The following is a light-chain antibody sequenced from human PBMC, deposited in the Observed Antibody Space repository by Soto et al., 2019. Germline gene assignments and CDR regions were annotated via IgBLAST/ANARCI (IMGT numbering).Light chain of an antibody. CDR1: QSVLYSSNNNNY. CDR3: QQYYSTPFT. CDR2: WAS. V-gene: IGKV4-1*01. J-gene: IGKJ3*01. Sequence: DIVMTQSPDSLAVSLGERATINCRSSQSVLYSSNNNNYLAWYQQKPGQPPKLLIYWASARESGVPDRFSGSGSGTDFTLTIGSLQAEDVAVYYCQQYYSTPFTFGPGTKVEIK.